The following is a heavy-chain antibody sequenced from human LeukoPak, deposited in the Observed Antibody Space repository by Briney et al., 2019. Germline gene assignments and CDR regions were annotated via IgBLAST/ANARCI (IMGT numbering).Heavy chain of an antibody. D-gene: IGHD5-12*01. V-gene: IGHV4-4*07. CDR2: IYTSGST. CDR3: AREVAAILSDYYYYYMDV. J-gene: IGHJ6*03. CDR1: GGSINSYY. Sequence: ETLSLTCTVSGGSINSYYWSWIRQPAGKGLEWIGRIYTSGSTNYNPSLKSRVTMSVDTSKNQFSLKLSSVTAADTAVYYCAREVAAILSDYYYYYMDVWGKGTTVTVSS.